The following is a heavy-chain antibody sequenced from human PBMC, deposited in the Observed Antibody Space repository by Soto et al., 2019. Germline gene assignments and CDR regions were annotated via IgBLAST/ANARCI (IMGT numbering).Heavy chain of an antibody. CDR2: INPNSGNT. CDR3: PRGRRDSSGKEAFRS. D-gene: IGHD3-22*01. CDR1: GYTFTSYD. Sequence: QVQLVQSGAEVKKPGASVKVSCKASGYTFTSYDINWVRQATGQGLEWMGWINPNSGNTGYAEKFQGRITMPRSPSVGTDDQEKSSLRSESTALYYCPRGRRDSSGKEAFRSWGPGTLVTGFS. V-gene: IGHV1-8*01. J-gene: IGHJ1*01.